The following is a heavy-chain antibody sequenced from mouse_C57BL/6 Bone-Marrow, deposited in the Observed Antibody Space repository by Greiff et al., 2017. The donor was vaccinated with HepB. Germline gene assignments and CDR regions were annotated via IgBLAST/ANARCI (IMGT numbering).Heavy chain of an antibody. J-gene: IGHJ4*01. D-gene: IGHD1-1*01. V-gene: IGHV1-39*01. CDR3: ARSYYYGSRKSYAMDY. Sequence: EVKLMESGPELVKPGASVKISCKASGYSFTDYNMNWVKQSNGKSLEWIGVINPNYGTTSYNQKFKGKATLTVDQSSSTAYMQLNSLTSEDSAVYYCARSYYYGSRKSYAMDYWGQGTSVTVSS. CDR1: GYSFTDYN. CDR2: INPNYGTT.